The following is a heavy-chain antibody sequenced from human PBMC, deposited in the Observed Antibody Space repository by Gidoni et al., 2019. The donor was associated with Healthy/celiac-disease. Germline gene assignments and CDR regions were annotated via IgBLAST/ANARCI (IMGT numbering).Heavy chain of an antibody. J-gene: IGHJ4*02. CDR1: CYTFTSYG. Sequence: QVPLVQSGAEVTKPGASVQVSCKASCYTFTSYGISWVRQAPGQGLEWMGWISAYNGNTNYAQKLQGRVTMTTDTSTSTAYMELRSLRSDDTAVYYCARDLAPWSSGYYLGDYWGQGTLVTVSS. D-gene: IGHD3-22*01. V-gene: IGHV1-18*04. CDR3: ARDLAPWSSGYYLGDY. CDR2: ISAYNGNT.